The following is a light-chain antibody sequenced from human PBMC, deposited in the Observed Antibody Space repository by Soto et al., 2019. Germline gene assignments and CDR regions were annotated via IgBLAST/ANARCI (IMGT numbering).Light chain of an antibody. CDR3: SSYTSSSIFV. CDR2: EVS. J-gene: IGLJ1*01. V-gene: IGLV2-14*01. CDR1: SSDVGAYNY. Sequence: QPVLTQPASVSGSPGQSITISCTGTSSDVGAYNYVSWYQQHPGKAPKVMIYEVSNRPSGVSNRFSGSKSGNTASLTISGLQAEDEADYYCSSYTSSSIFVFGTGTKLTVL.